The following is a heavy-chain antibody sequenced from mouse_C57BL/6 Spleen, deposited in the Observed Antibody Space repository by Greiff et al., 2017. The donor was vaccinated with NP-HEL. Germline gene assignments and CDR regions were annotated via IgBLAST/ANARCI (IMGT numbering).Heavy chain of an antibody. V-gene: IGHV1-54*01. CDR1: GYAFTNYL. CDR2: INPGSGGT. CDR3: ARSRKNYAMDY. J-gene: IGHJ4*01. Sequence: VQVVESGAELVRPGTSVKVSCKASGYAFTNYLIEWVKQRPGQGLEWIGVINPGSGGTNYNEKFKGKATLTADKSSSTAYMQLSSLTSEDSAVYFCARSRKNYAMDYWGQGTSVTVSS.